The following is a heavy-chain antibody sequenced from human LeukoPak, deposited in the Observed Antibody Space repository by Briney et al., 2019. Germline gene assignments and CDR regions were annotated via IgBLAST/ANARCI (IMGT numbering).Heavy chain of an antibody. J-gene: IGHJ4*02. CDR3: ARGEYYYGSGSYYLF. D-gene: IGHD3-10*01. V-gene: IGHV4-34*01. CDR1: GGSFSGYY. Sequence: SETLSITCAVYGGSFSGYYWSWIRQPPGKGLEWIGEINHSGSTNYNPSLKSRVTISVDTSKNQFSLKLSSVTAADTAVYYCARGEYYYGSGSYYLFWGQGTLVTVSS. CDR2: INHSGST.